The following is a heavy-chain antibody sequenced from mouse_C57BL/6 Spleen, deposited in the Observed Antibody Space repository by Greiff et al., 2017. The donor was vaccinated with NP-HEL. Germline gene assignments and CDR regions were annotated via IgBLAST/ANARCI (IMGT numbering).Heavy chain of an antibody. V-gene: IGHV1-52*01. CDR3: ARERGTYGLGFAY. CDR1: GYTFTSYW. CDR2: IDPSDSET. J-gene: IGHJ3*01. D-gene: IGHD2-10*02. Sequence: QVQLKQPGAELVRPGSSVKLSCKASGYTFTSYWMHWVKQRPIQGLEWIGNIDPSDSETHYNQKFKDKATLTVDKSSSTAYMQLSSLTSEDSAVYYFARERGTYGLGFAYWGQGTLVTVSA.